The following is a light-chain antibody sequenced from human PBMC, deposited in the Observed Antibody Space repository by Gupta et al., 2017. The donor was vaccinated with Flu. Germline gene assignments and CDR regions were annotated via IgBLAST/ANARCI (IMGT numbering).Light chain of an antibody. Sequence: EIVMPQSPDSLAVSLGERATINCRSSRSVLYNSNNKNYLAWYQQKPGQPPKLLIYWASTRESGVPDRFSGSGSGTDFTLTISSLQAEDVAVYYCQQYYATASWTFGQGTKVEIK. J-gene: IGKJ1*01. CDR2: WAS. CDR1: RSVLYNSNNKNY. V-gene: IGKV4-1*01. CDR3: QQYYATASWT.